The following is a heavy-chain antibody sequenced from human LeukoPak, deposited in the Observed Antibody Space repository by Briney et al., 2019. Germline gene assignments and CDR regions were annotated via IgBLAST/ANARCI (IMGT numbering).Heavy chain of an antibody. CDR2: VHYSGST. D-gene: IGHD6-19*01. Sequence: SETPSLTCSVFTGSISSYQWSWIRQPPGKALEWIGYVHYSGSTNYNPSLKSRVSMSVDTSKNQFSLKLISVTAADTAVYYCARHGWYYFDYWGQGTLVTVSS. CDR3: ARHGWYYFDY. V-gene: IGHV4-59*08. CDR1: TGSISSYQ. J-gene: IGHJ4*02.